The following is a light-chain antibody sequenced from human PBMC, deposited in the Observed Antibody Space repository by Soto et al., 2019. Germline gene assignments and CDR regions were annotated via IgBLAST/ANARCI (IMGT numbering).Light chain of an antibody. V-gene: IGKV1-5*03. Sequence: DIQMTQSPSTLSASVGDRVTITCRASQSLNSWLAWYQHKPGKAPKLLIHKASILASGVPSRFSGSDSVAELTLTISGLQPDDFAPYYCQHYIGYSGMFGQGTKVDSK. CDR2: KAS. CDR3: QHYIGYSGM. CDR1: QSLNSW. J-gene: IGKJ1*01.